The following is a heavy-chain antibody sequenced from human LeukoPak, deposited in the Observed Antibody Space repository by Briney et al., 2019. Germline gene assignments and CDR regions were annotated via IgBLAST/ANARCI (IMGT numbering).Heavy chain of an antibody. CDR2: INPTNGAT. V-gene: IGHV1-2*02. CDR1: GYTFTGYY. Sequence: ASVKVSCKVSGYTFTGYYMHVVRQAPGQGLEWMGWINPTNGATNYAQKFQGRVTMTRDRSISTAYMELTRLRSDDTALYHCARTDLFYYDSSLFSPRKEYFQLWGQGTLVTVSS. J-gene: IGHJ1*01. D-gene: IGHD3-22*01. CDR3: ARTDLFYYDSSLFSPRKEYFQL.